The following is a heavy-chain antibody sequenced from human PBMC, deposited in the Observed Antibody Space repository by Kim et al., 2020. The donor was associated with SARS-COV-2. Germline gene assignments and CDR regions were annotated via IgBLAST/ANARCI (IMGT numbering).Heavy chain of an antibody. D-gene: IGHD2-15*01. Sequence: GGSLRLSCAASGFTFSSYAMSWVRQAPGKGLEWVAAISGSGGSTYYADSVKGRFTISRDNSKNTLYLEMNSLRAEDTAVYYCAKDRVVAALYYFDYWGQGTLVTVSS. J-gene: IGHJ4*02. CDR1: GFTFSSYA. CDR2: ISGSGGST. V-gene: IGHV3-23*01. CDR3: AKDRVVAALYYFDY.